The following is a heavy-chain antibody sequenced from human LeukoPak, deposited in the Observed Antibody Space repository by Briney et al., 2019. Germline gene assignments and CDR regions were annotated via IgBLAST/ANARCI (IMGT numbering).Heavy chain of an antibody. Sequence: GGSLRLSCAASGFTFSSYIMNWVRQAPGKGLEWVSSISSSSSYIYYADSVKGRFTISRDNAKNSLYLQMNSLRAEDTAVYYCASIAAGPYFDYWGQGTLVTVSS. CDR1: GFTFSSYI. V-gene: IGHV3-21*01. J-gene: IGHJ4*02. CDR3: ASIAAGPYFDY. CDR2: ISSSSSYI. D-gene: IGHD6-6*01.